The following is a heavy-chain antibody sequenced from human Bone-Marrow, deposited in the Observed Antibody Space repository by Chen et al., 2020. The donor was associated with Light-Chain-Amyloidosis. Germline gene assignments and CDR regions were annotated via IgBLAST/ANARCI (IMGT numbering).Heavy chain of an antibody. D-gene: IGHD3-22*01. Sequence: QVQLVQSGAEVKRPGASVRVSCKTFGYTFTSYGIAWVRQAPGQGLEWMGLISVYNGNTNLAQKFLGRATMTTDISTTTAYMELRSLRSDDTAVYYCARGAITMIFRGYDFWGQGTLVTVSS. CDR1: GYTFTSYG. CDR2: ISVYNGNT. J-gene: IGHJ4*02. CDR3: ARGAITMIFRGYDF. V-gene: IGHV1-18*04.